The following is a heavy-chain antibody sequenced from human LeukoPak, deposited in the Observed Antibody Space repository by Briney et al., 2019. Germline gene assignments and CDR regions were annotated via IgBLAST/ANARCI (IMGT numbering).Heavy chain of an antibody. CDR2: IYYSGSN. CDR1: GGSISSSSYY. J-gene: IGHJ5*02. Sequence: SETLSLTCTASGGSISSSSYYWGWIRQPPGKGLVWTGSIYYSGSNYYNPSLNRRVTISVNTSKNQFSLKLSSVTAAATAVYYCASGEFLGWFPPSNWFDPWGQGTLVTVSS. CDR3: ASGEFLGWFPPSNWFDP. D-gene: IGHD3-3*01. V-gene: IGHV4-39*01.